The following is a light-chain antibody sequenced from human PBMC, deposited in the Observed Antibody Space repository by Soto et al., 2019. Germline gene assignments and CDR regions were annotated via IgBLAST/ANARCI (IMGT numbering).Light chain of an antibody. CDR3: QQFSSYPLT. V-gene: IGKV3-20*01. CDR1: QTVRNNY. CDR2: DAS. J-gene: IGKJ4*01. Sequence: EFVLTQSPGTLSLSPGERATLSCRASQTVRNNYLAWYQQKPGQAPRLLIYDASSRATGIPDRFSGGGSGTDFTLPISRLEPEDLSLYYCQQFSSYPLTFGGGTKVEIK.